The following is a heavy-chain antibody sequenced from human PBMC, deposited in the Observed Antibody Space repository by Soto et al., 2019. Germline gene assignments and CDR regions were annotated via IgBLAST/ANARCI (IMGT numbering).Heavy chain of an antibody. Sequence: SETLSLTCTVSGGSISNSRCHWGWIRQPPGKGLEWIASIKYSGTTFYNPSLKSRVTLSVDTSKNQFALKLSSVTAAETAVYYCARVPAYDITAAGTLDYLGQGIRVTVSS. CDR2: IKYSGTT. V-gene: IGHV4-39*01. CDR3: ARVPAYDITAAGTLDY. D-gene: IGHD6-13*01. CDR1: GGSISNSRCH. J-gene: IGHJ4*02.